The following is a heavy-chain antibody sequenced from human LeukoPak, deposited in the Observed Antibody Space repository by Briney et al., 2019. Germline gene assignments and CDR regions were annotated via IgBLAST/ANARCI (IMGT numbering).Heavy chain of an antibody. J-gene: IGHJ4*02. Sequence: GGSLRLSCAASGFTFSSYSMNWVRQAPGKGLEWVSSISSSSSYIYYADSVKGRFTISRDNAKNSLYLQMNSLRAEDTAVYYCARVGPWQLDSDYWGQGTLVTVSS. CDR2: ISSSSSYI. D-gene: IGHD6-13*01. CDR1: GFTFSSYS. V-gene: IGHV3-21*01. CDR3: ARVGPWQLDSDY.